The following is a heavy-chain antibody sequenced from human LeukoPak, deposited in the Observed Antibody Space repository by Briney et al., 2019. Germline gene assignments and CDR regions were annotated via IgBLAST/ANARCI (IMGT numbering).Heavy chain of an antibody. J-gene: IGHJ4*02. CDR3: ARHYYDRSDSYSFDY. CDR2: IFSSEST. D-gene: IGHD3-22*01. V-gene: IGHV4-59*08. CDR1: GGSISGYY. Sequence: SETLSLTCTVSGGSISGYYWSWIRQPPGKGLEWIGYIFSSESTNYNPSLKSRVTISEDTSVNQFSLKLSSVTAADTAVYYCARHYYDRSDSYSFDYWGQGTLVTVSS.